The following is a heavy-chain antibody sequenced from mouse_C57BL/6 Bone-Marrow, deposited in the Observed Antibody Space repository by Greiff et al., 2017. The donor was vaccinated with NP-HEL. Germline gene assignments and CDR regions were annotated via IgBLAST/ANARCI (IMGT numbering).Heavy chain of an antibody. V-gene: IGHV1-80*01. Sequence: QVQLKESGAELVKPGASVKISCKASGYAFSSYWMNWVKQRPGKGLEWIGQIYPGDGDTNYNGKFKGKATLTADKSSSTAYMQLSSLTSEASAVYFGARGGITTVVATDFDVWGTGTTVTVSS. CDR1: GYAFSSYW. CDR3: ARGGITTVVATDFDV. D-gene: IGHD1-1*01. CDR2: IYPGDGDT. J-gene: IGHJ1*03.